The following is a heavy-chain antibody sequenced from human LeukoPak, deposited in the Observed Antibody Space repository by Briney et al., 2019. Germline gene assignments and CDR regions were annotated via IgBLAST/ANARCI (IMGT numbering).Heavy chain of an antibody. CDR3: ARDIIYLIDEDYG. J-gene: IGHJ4*02. CDR2: IHTSGSA. Sequence: SETLSLTCSVSGSSFNSYYWSWIRQPAGKGLEWIGRIHTSGSAEYSPSLRSRVTISVDMSKKEFSLKLTSVTAADTAVYYCARDIIYLIDEDYGWGQGTLVTVSS. V-gene: IGHV4-4*07. CDR1: GSSFNSYY. D-gene: IGHD4-17*01.